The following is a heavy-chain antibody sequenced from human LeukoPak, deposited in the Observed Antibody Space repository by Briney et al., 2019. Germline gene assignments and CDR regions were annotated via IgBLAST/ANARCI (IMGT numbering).Heavy chain of an antibody. CDR1: GGTFSSYA. J-gene: IGHJ4*02. CDR3: AREKIVITFGGVIHTPTTLDY. D-gene: IGHD3-16*02. CDR2: IIPIFGTA. V-gene: IGHV1-69*13. Sequence: GASVKVSCKASGGTFSSYAISWVRQAPGQGLEWMGGIIPIFGTANYAQKFQGRVTITADESTSTAYMELSSLRSEDTAVYYCAREKIVITFGGVIHTPTTLDYWGQGTLVTVSS.